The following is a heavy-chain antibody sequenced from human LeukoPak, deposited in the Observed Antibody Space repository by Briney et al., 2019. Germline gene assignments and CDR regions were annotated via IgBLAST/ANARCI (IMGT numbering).Heavy chain of an antibody. CDR1: GFTFSNYA. J-gene: IGHJ4*02. CDR3: ARDPWPTTVTTWGFLDC. CDR2: ISYDGTNK. V-gene: IGHV3-30*04. D-gene: IGHD4-17*01. Sequence: GGSLRLSCAASGFTFSNYAMHWVRQAPGKGLEWVAVISYDGTNKYYADSVKGRFTISRDNSKNTLYLQMNSLRAEDTAVYYCARDPWPTTVTTWGFLDCWGQGTLVTVSS.